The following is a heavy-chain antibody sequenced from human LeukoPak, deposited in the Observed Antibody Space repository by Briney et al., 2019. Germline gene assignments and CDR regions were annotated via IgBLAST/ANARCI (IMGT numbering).Heavy chain of an antibody. Sequence: GASVTVSCKASGGTFSSYAISWVRQAPGQGLEWMGGIIPIFGTANYAQKFQGRVTITTDESTSTAYMELSSLRSEDTAVYYCASTGQNYYDSSGYYFDYWGQGTLVTVSS. J-gene: IGHJ4*02. CDR1: GGTFSSYA. D-gene: IGHD3-22*01. V-gene: IGHV1-69*05. CDR2: IIPIFGTA. CDR3: ASTGQNYYDSSGYYFDY.